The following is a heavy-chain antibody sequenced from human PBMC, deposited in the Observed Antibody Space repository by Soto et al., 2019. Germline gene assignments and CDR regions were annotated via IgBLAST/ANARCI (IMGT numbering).Heavy chain of an antibody. V-gene: IGHV6-1*01. J-gene: IGHJ5*02. CDR1: GDSVSSYSAA. D-gene: IGHD3-10*01. CDR2: TYYRSRFFS. CDR3: VRDRYSSSGWLDP. Sequence: PSQTLSLPCAISGDSVSSYSAAWNWIRPSPSGGLEWLGRTYYRSRFFSDYAESVKSRIIINPDTSKNQFSLQLKSVTPEDTAVYYCVRDRYSSSGWLDPWGQGTPVTVSS.